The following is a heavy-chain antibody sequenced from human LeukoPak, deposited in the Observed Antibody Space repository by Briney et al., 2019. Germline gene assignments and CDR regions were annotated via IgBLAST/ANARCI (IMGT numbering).Heavy chain of an antibody. D-gene: IGHD1-1*01. J-gene: IGHJ3*02. CDR3: AKDQVQLLWSREDAFDI. CDR1: GFNFNNYA. Sequence: GGSLRLSCAASGFNFNNYAMSWVRQAPGKGLEWVSGISDSGGTAFYADSVKGRFTIFRDNSKNTLYLQMSSLRAEDTAIYYCAKDQVQLLWSREDAFDIWGQGTMVTVSS. V-gene: IGHV3-23*01. CDR2: ISDSGGTA.